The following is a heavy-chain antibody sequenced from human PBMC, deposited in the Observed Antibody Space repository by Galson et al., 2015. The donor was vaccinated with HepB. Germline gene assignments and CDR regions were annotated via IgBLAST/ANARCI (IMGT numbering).Heavy chain of an antibody. D-gene: IGHD4-17*01. Sequence: SLRLSCAASGFTFSGSAIHWVRQASGKGLGWVGRIRSKANFYATAYAASVKGRFTISRDDSRNTAYLQMNSLKTEDTAVYYCTPTVTLRGFDYWGQGTLVSVSS. CDR3: TPTVTLRGFDY. J-gene: IGHJ4*02. V-gene: IGHV3-73*01. CDR2: IRSKANFYAT. CDR1: GFTFSGSA.